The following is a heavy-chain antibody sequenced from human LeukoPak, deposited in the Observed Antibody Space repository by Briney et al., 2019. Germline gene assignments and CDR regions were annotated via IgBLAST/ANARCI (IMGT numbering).Heavy chain of an antibody. Sequence: GGSLRLSCAASGFTFSSYGMNWVRQAPGKGLESVAVISYDGSDKYYADSVKGRFTISRDNSKNTLYLQMNSLRAEDTAVYYCAKDLGHCSGGSCNGKDYWGQGTLVIVSS. J-gene: IGHJ4*02. CDR3: AKDLGHCSGGSCNGKDY. D-gene: IGHD2-15*01. V-gene: IGHV3-30*18. CDR1: GFTFSSYG. CDR2: ISYDGSDK.